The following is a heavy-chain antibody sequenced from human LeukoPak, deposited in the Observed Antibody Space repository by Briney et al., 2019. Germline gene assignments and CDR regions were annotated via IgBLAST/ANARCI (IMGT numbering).Heavy chain of an antibody. D-gene: IGHD2-15*01. Sequence: PGGSLRLSCAAPGFTVSSNYMSWVRQAPGKGLEWVSVIYSGGNTYYADSVKGRFIISRDNSKNTLYLQMNSLRAEDTAVYYCAKGGCTGGSCYRPPFDWGQGTLVTVSS. CDR3: AKGGCTGGSCYRPPFD. CDR1: GFTVSSNY. V-gene: IGHV3-66*01. J-gene: IGHJ4*02. CDR2: IYSGGNT.